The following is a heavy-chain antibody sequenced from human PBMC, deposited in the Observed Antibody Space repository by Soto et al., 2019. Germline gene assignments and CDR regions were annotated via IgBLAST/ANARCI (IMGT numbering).Heavy chain of an antibody. V-gene: IGHV4-59*12. CDR2: TDYTGST. CDR1: GGSITSYH. D-gene: IGHD5-12*01. Sequence: PSETLSLTCIVSGGSITSYHWSWIRQSPGKGLEWIAYTDYTGSTNYNPSLKSRVTMSIDTSKNQLSLKLTSVTAADTAVYYCARDMRAGYTQYFAPWRQETLLTVSS. CDR3: ARDMRAGYTQYFAP. J-gene: IGHJ5*02.